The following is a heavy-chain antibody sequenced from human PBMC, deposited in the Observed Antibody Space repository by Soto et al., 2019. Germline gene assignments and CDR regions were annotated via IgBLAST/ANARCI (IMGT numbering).Heavy chain of an antibody. CDR2: IGTGGSTA. D-gene: IGHD2-15*01. V-gene: IGHV3-11*01. Sequence: QVQLVESGGGLVKSGGSLRLSCAASGFTVSDYFMAWIRQAPGKGLEWVSYIGTGGSTAFYTDSVKGRFTISRDNAQNSLYLHMNTLRAEDTAVYYCARSAATPDGWWGYGLDVWGQGTTVTVS. J-gene: IGHJ6*02. CDR1: GFTVSDYF. CDR3: ARSAATPDGWWGYGLDV.